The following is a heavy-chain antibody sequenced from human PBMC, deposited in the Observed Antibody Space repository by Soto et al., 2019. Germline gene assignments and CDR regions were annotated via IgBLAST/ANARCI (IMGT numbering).Heavy chain of an antibody. D-gene: IGHD6-13*01. CDR3: AHRRAAAGTFDP. J-gene: IGHJ5*02. CDR1: VFSLTSRGVG. Sequence: AALVNAKQTPTLCCTFSVFSLTSRGVGVGLIRQPPGKALEWLALIYSNDDKRYSPSLRSRLTITKDTSKNQVVLTMTNMDPVDTSTYYCAHRRAAAGTFDPWGQGTLVTVSS. V-gene: IGHV2-5*01. CDR2: IYSNDDK.